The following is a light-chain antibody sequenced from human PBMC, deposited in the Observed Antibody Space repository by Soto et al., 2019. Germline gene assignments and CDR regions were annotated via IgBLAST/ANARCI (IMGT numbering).Light chain of an antibody. CDR3: QQYDSYWT. Sequence: DIQMTQSPSTLSASVGDRVTITCRASQSTSTWLAWYQQKPGKAPKLLIYDAFNLESGVPSRFSGSGSGTEFTLTINSLQPDDFATDYCQQYDSYWTFGQGTKVEIK. V-gene: IGKV1-5*01. CDR1: QSTSTW. CDR2: DAF. J-gene: IGKJ1*01.